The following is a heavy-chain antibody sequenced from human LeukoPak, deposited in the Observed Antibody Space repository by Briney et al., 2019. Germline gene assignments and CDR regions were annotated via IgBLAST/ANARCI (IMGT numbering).Heavy chain of an antibody. CDR2: ISGGGGST. J-gene: IGHJ4*02. CDR3: AKLMVRGFTISTTAFDY. CDR1: GFNVSSYA. Sequence: GGSLRLSCAASGFNVSSYAMSWVRQAPGKGLEWVSTISGGGGSTYYADSVKGRFTISRDNSKNTLYLQMNSLGAEDTAVYYCAKLMVRGFTISTTAFDYWGQGTLVTVSS. V-gene: IGHV3-23*01. D-gene: IGHD3-10*01.